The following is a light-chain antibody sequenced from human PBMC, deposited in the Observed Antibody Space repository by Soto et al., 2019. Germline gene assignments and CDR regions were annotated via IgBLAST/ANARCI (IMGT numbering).Light chain of an antibody. CDR2: GAS. Sequence: ETVMTQSPATLSVSPGERATLSCRAGQSISSNLAWYQQKPGQAPRLLIYGASTRATGIPARFSGSGSGTEFSLTITSLQSEDFAVYYCQQYHNWPPGTFGQGTKLEFK. CDR1: QSISSN. J-gene: IGKJ2*01. CDR3: QQYHNWPPGT. V-gene: IGKV3-15*01.